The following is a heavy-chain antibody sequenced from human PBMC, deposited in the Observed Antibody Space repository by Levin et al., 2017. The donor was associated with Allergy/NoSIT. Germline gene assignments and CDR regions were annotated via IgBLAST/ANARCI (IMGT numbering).Heavy chain of an antibody. CDR3: ARAFCSGGSCYFKD. Sequence: GGSLRLSCAASGFTFSSYWMHWVRQAPGKGLVWVSRIDFDGSTTTYADSVKGRFTISRDNAKNTLYLQMNSLRAEDTAVYYCARAFCSGGSCYFKDWGQGALVTVSS. D-gene: IGHD2-15*01. J-gene: IGHJ4*02. V-gene: IGHV3-74*01. CDR2: IDFDGSTT. CDR1: GFTFSSYW.